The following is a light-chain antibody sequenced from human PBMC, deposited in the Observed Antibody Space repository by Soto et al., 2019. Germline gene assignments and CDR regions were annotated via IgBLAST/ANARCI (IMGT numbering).Light chain of an antibody. V-gene: IGKV1-5*01. CDR3: QQYETFSGT. CDR2: DAS. J-gene: IGKJ1*01. CDR1: QSITGW. Sequence: IQMTQSPSTLSASVGDRVTITCRASQSITGWLAWFQQKPGEAPKLLIYDASALPRGVPARFSGSGSGTKFTLTIASLQLDDFATYYCQQYETFSGTFGPGTKVDVK.